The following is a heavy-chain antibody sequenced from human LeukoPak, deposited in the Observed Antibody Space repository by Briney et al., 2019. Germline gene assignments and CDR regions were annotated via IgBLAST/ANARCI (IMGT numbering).Heavy chain of an antibody. CDR2: INPNSGGT. CDR1: GYTFTGYY. V-gene: IGHV1-2*06. J-gene: IGHJ4*02. CDR3: ARAPRGLRPIDY. D-gene: IGHD4-17*01. Sequence: GESLKISCKGSGYTFTGYYMHWVRQAPGQGLEWMGRINPNSGGTNYAQKFQGRVTMTRDTSISTAYMELSKLRSDDTAVYYCARAPRGLRPIDYWGQGTLVTVSS.